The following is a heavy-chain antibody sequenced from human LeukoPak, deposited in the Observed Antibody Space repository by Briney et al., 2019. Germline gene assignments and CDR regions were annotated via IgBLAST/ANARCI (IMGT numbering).Heavy chain of an antibody. Sequence: ASVKVSCEASGYTFISHGISWVRQAPGQGLEWMGWISVYNGKTNYAQKLQGRVTMTTDTSTSTAYMELRSLRSDDTAVYYCARRITIFGVTDYYGMDVWGQGTTVTVSS. J-gene: IGHJ6*02. CDR1: GYTFISHG. V-gene: IGHV1-18*01. CDR2: ISVYNGKT. D-gene: IGHD3-3*01. CDR3: ARRITIFGVTDYYGMDV.